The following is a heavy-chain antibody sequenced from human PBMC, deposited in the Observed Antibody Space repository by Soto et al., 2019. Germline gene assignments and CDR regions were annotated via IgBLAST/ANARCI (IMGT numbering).Heavy chain of an antibody. J-gene: IGHJ4*02. D-gene: IGHD3-16*01. CDR3: ASAGDQNSDYFDY. V-gene: IGHV4-4*02. CDR2: IYHSGST. CDR1: NGSISSSNW. Sequence: QVQLQESGPGLVKPSGTLSLTCAVSNGSISSSNWWSWVRQPPGKGLEWIGEIYHSGSTNYNPSLKSLVTISVDKSKNQFALKLSSVTAADTAVYYCASAGDQNSDYFDYWGQGTLVTVSS.